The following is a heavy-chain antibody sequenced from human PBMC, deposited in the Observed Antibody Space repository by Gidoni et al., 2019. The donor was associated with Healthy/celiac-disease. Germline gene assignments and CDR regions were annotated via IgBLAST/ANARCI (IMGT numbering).Heavy chain of an antibody. CDR1: GYSISSGYH. D-gene: IGHD2-8*01. Sequence: QVQLQDSGPGLVKPSETLSLTCAPSGYSISSGYHCGWIRQPPGEGLEWIVSIYHSGGTYYNPSLKCRVTISVDTSKNQFSLKLSSVTAADTAVYYCARAYCTNGVCYTFRGPVYWYFDLWGRGTLVTVSS. J-gene: IGHJ2*01. CDR3: ARAYCTNGVCYTFRGPVYWYFDL. CDR2: IYHSGGT. V-gene: IGHV4-38-2*01.